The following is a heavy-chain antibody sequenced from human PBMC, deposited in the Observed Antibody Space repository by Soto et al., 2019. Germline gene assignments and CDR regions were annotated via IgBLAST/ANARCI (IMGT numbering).Heavy chain of an antibody. CDR1: GFTFSDYY. Sequence: QVQLVESGGGLVKPGGSLRLSCAASGFTFSDYYMSWIRQAPGKGLEWVSYISSSGSTIYYADSVKGRFTISRDNAKNSLYLQRNSLRAEDTAVYYCARDASSGYHRQRGTFDIWGQGTMVTVSS. V-gene: IGHV3-11*01. CDR3: ARDASSGYHRQRGTFDI. J-gene: IGHJ3*02. CDR2: ISSSGSTI. D-gene: IGHD3-22*01.